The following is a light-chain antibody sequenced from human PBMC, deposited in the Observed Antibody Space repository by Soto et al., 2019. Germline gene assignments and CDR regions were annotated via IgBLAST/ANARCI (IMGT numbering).Light chain of an antibody. CDR3: QQYDKLPSFT. J-gene: IGKJ5*01. CDR1: QDISNY. V-gene: IGKV1-33*01. Sequence: DIQMTQSPSSLSASVADRVTITCPASQDISNYLNWYQQKPGKAPKPLLETGVPSRFSGSGSGTDLTFTISSLQPEDIATYYCQQYDKLPSFTFGQGTRLEIK.